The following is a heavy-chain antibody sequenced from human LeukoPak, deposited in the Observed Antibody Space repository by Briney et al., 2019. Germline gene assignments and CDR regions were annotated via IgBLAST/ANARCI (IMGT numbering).Heavy chain of an antibody. V-gene: IGHV3-30*03. D-gene: IGHD4-23*01. CDR3: VRGGYPVGY. CDR2: ISKDGSDK. J-gene: IGHJ4*02. CDR1: GITFSSYG. Sequence: QAGGSLRLSCAASGITFSSYGMHWVRQAPGKGPEWVAVISKDGSDKHYADSVKGRFTISKDNSKNMLYLQVNSLSDEDTAVYYCVRGGYPVGYWGQGALVTVSS.